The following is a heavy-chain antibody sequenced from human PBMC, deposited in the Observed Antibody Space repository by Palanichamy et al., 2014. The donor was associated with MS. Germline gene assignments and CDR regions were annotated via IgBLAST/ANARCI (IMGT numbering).Heavy chain of an antibody. CDR2: VYNSVNA. CDR3: ARHVSAFDYNWGSHRPFYSDF. J-gene: IGHJ4*02. V-gene: IGHV4-39*01. Sequence: QLHLQGVGAPGLVKPSETLSLSCSVSGASMSDSNHYWGWIRQSPGRGLEWIGAVYNSVNAYYNPSLKSRVTISVDTSKNEFSLKVTSVTAADTAVYYCARHVSAFDYNWGSHRPFYSDFWGQGSLVTVSS. D-gene: IGHD3-16*02. CDR1: GASMSDSNHY.